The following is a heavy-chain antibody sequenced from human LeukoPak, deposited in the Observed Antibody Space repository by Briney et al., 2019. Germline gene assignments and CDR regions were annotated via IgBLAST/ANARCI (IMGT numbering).Heavy chain of an antibody. J-gene: IGHJ4*02. V-gene: IGHV4-39*01. D-gene: IGHD6-13*01. Sequence: PSETLSLTCTVSGASFSSSTYYWGWIRQPPGKGLEWIGSIYYSGSTYYNPSLKSRVTMSVDTSKNQFSLKLSSVTAADTAVYYCARHAGGISATGTRPFDYWGQGTLVAVSS. CDR3: ARHAGGISATGTRPFDY. CDR2: IYYSGST. CDR1: GASFSSSTYY.